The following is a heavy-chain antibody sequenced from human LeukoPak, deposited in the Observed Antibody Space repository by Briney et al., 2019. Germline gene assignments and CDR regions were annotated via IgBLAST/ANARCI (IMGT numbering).Heavy chain of an antibody. CDR2: INHSGST. Sequence: NPSETLSLTCAVYGGSFSGYYWSWIRQPPGKGLEWIGEINHSGSTNYNPSLKSRVTISVDTSKNQFSLKLSSVTAADTAVYYCARGLRFLEWLSGRARSASLDPWGQGTLVTVSS. J-gene: IGHJ5*02. CDR3: ARGLRFLEWLSGRARSASLDP. CDR1: GGSFSGYY. V-gene: IGHV4-34*01. D-gene: IGHD3-3*01.